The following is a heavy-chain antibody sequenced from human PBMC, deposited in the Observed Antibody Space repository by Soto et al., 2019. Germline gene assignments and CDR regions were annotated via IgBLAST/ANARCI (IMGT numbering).Heavy chain of an antibody. Sequence: PGWCLRLSCAASGVTLSSYAVSWVRQAPGKGLDWVSSTSSNGAATYYGDSVRGRFAFSRDNSKNMLYLQMDSLTAGDTAVYYCATISVASNTEYWGQGTQVTVSS. CDR2: TSSNGAAT. D-gene: IGHD5-12*01. V-gene: IGHV3-23*01. CDR1: GVTLSSYA. CDR3: ATISVASNTEY. J-gene: IGHJ4*02.